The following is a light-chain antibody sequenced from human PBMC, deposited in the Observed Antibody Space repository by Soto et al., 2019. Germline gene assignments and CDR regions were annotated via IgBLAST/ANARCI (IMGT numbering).Light chain of an antibody. Sequence: EIVLTQSPGTLSLSPGEKATSSCRASQMDGGGSLAWYQRKPGQAPRLLIHSTFRRDTGIPDRFSGSGSGTDFTLTISRLEPEDYAVYYCQLYGSSWTFGQGTKVEIK. CDR2: STF. CDR1: QMDGGGS. CDR3: QLYGSSWT. V-gene: IGKV3-20*01. J-gene: IGKJ1*01.